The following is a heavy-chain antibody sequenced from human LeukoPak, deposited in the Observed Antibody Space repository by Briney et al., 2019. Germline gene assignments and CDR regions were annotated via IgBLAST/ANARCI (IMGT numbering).Heavy chain of an antibody. V-gene: IGHV3-48*04. CDR2: ISSSGNTI. D-gene: IGHD6-13*01. CDR1: GFIFSNYN. J-gene: IGHJ4*02. Sequence: GGSLRLSCAASGFIFSNYNMNWVRQAPEKGLEWLSYISSSGNTIYYADSVKGRFTVSRDNAKNSLFLQMNSLRAEDTAVYYCARSGKAAGFDYWGQGTLVTVSS. CDR3: ARSGKAAGFDY.